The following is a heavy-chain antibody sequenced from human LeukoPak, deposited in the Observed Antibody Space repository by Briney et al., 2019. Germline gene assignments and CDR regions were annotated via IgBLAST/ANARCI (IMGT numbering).Heavy chain of an antibody. CDR1: GFTFSSYA. Sequence: GGSLRLSCAASGFTFSSYAMSWVRQAPGEGLEWVSAISGSGGSTYYADSVKGRFTISRDNSKNTLYLQMNSLRAEDTAVYYCAKRTAAAGTYYFDYWGQGTLVTVSS. V-gene: IGHV3-23*01. D-gene: IGHD6-13*01. CDR2: ISGSGGST. J-gene: IGHJ4*02. CDR3: AKRTAAAGTYYFDY.